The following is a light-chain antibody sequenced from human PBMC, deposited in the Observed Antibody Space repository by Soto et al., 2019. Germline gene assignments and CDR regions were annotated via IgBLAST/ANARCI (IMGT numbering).Light chain of an antibody. CDR3: HHHRA. J-gene: IGKJ1*01. CDR2: KAS. Sequence: DIQMTQSPSTLSASVGDRVTITCRASESISRWLACYQQKPGKPPNLLIYKASTLGSGVPSRFSGTGSGTDFTLTISDVQPEDFALYYCHHHRAFGQGTKVDIK. V-gene: IGKV1-5*03. CDR1: ESISRW.